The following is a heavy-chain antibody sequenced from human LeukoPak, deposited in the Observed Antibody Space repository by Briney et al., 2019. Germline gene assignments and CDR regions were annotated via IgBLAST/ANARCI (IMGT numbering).Heavy chain of an antibody. J-gene: IGHJ4*02. Sequence: GGSLRLSCSASGFTFSSYAMSWVRQAPGKGLEWVSAISRTSDTTYYADSVKGRFTISRDNSRNTLYLQMHSLRAEDTAVYYCVKDVITAVAGFDYWGQGTLVTVSS. D-gene: IGHD6-19*01. V-gene: IGHV3-23*01. CDR2: ISRTSDTT. CDR1: GFTFSSYA. CDR3: VKDVITAVAGFDY.